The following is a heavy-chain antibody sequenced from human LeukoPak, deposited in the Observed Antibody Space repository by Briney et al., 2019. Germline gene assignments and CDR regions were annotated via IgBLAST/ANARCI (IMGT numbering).Heavy chain of an antibody. D-gene: IGHD3-3*01. CDR1: GGSISSHY. V-gene: IGHV4-59*11. J-gene: IGHJ6*03. CDR2: IYYSRST. Sequence: SETLSLTCTVSGGSISSHYWSWIRQPPGKGLEGIGYIYYSRSTNYNPSLKSRVTISVDTSKNQFSLKLSSVTAADTAVYYCAREASGYYGPGLGYYYYYMDVWGKGTTVTVSS. CDR3: AREASGYYGPGLGYYYYYMDV.